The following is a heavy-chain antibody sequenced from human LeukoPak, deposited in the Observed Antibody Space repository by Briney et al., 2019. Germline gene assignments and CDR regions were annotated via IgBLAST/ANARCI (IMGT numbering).Heavy chain of an antibody. CDR3: ARRSQGYIVGATFYYFDY. D-gene: IGHD1-26*01. CDR2: INPSGGST. V-gene: IGHV1-46*01. Sequence: GASVKVSCKASGYTFTSYYMHWVRQAPGQGLEWMGIINPSGGSTSYAQKFQGRVTMTRDTSTSTVYMELSSLRSEDTAVYYCARRSQGYIVGATFYYFDYWGQGTLVTVSS. CDR1: GYTFTSYY. J-gene: IGHJ4*02.